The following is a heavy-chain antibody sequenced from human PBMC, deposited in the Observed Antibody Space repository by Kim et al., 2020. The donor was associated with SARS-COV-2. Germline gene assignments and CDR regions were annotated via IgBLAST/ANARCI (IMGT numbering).Heavy chain of an antibody. D-gene: IGHD3-3*01. J-gene: IGHJ4*02. CDR2: TYYRSKWYN. CDR1: GDSVSSNSAA. Sequence: SQTLSLTCAISGDSVSSNSAAWNWIRQSPSRGLEWLGRTYYRSKWYNDYAVSVKSRITINPDTSKNQFSLQLNSVTPEDTAVYYCAREGYDFWSGYYPNPYFDYWGQGTLVTVSS. CDR3: AREGYDFWSGYYPNPYFDY. V-gene: IGHV6-1*01.